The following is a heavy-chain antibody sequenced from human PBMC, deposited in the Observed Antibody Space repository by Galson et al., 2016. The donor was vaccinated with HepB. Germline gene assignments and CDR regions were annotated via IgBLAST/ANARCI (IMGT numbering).Heavy chain of an antibody. Sequence: SLRLSCAVSGITFRSYTMNWARQAPGKGLEWIAWITSSSDTMYYADSVKGRFTLFRDNGKNSLYLEMNSLRDEDTAVYYCARDDYFRLGYWGQGTLVTVSS. CDR2: ITSSSDTM. V-gene: IGHV3-48*02. CDR3: ARDDYFRLGY. D-gene: IGHD3-16*01. J-gene: IGHJ4*02. CDR1: GITFRSYT.